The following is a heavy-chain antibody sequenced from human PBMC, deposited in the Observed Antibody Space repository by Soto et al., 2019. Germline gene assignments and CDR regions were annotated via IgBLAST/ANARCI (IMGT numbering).Heavy chain of an antibody. J-gene: IGHJ3*02. D-gene: IGHD3-3*01. Sequence: SETLSLTCTVSGGSISSYYWSWIRQPAGKGLEWIGRIYTSGSTNYNPSLKSRVTMSVDTSENQFSLKLSSVTAADTAVYYCARGERFHDTFDIWGQGTMVTVSS. CDR3: ARGERFHDTFDI. CDR2: IYTSGST. CDR1: GGSISSYY. V-gene: IGHV4-4*07.